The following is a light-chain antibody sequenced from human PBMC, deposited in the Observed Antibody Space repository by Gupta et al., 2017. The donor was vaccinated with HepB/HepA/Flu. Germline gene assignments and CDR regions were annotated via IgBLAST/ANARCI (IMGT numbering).Light chain of an antibody. CDR2: DAS. CDR3: QQRSSWPSLT. Sequence: EIVLTQSPATLSLSPGERATLSCRASQSISKYLAWYQQKPGQAPRLLIYDASIRATDIPARFSGSGSGTDFTLTITSLEPEDFAIYYCQQRSSWPSLTFGGGTKVDIK. V-gene: IGKV3-11*01. CDR1: QSISKY. J-gene: IGKJ4*01.